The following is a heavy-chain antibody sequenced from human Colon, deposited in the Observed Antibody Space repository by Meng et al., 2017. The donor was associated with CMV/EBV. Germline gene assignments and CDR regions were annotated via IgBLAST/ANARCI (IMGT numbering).Heavy chain of an antibody. CDR3: GTFGGDFDY. CDR2: INPYSGDT. D-gene: IGHD3-3*01. V-gene: IGHV1-2*02. CDR1: GYTFTGYL. Sequence: QGHLTQSGAEMGEPWASVKVSCKASGYTFTGYLSHWVRQAPGQGLEWMGWINPYSGDTIYAQKFEVGVTMTRDASITTAYLELSSLKSDDTAVYYCGTFGGDFDYWGQGTLVTVSS. J-gene: IGHJ4*02.